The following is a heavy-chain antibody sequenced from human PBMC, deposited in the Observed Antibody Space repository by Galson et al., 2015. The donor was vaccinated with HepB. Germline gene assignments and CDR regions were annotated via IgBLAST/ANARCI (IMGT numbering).Heavy chain of an antibody. CDR2: ISAYNGNT. CDR1: GGTFSSYA. J-gene: IGHJ6*02. D-gene: IGHD3-10*01. V-gene: IGHV1-18*01. Sequence: SVKVSCKASGGTFSSYAISWVRQAPGQGLEWMGWISAYNGNTNYAQKLQGRVTMTTDTSTSTAYMELRSLRSDDTAVYYCARDGSGRSRTYYYGMDVWGQGTTVTVSS. CDR3: ARDGSGRSRTYYYGMDV.